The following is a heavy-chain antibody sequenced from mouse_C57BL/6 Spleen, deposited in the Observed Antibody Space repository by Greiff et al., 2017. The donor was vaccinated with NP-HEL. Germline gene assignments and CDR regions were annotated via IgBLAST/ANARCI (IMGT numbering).Heavy chain of an antibody. CDR2: ISSGSSTI. J-gene: IGHJ3*01. D-gene: IGHD2-4*01. Sequence: EVQGVESGGGLVKPGGSLKLSCAASGFTFSDYGMHWVRQAPEKGLEWVAYISSGSSTIYYADTVKGRFTISRDNAKNTLFLQMTSLRSEDTGMYYCARAGLREFAYWGQGTLVTVSA. CDR3: ARAGLREFAY. V-gene: IGHV5-17*01. CDR1: GFTFSDYG.